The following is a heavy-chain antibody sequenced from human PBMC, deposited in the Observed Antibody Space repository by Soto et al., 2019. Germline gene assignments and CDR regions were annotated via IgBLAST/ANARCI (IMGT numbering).Heavy chain of an antibody. D-gene: IGHD3-16*01. CDR3: ATFTFGRPFDT. V-gene: IGHV3-23*01. CDR1: GFTFNTYA. CDR2: ISGSGFST. J-gene: IGHJ3*02. Sequence: WGSLRLSCAASGFTFNTYAMSWVRQAPGQGLGWVSAISGSGFSTYYADSVKGRFSISSDSSKNTLFLQMNSLRADDTAVYFCATFTFGRPFDTWGQGTMVTVSS.